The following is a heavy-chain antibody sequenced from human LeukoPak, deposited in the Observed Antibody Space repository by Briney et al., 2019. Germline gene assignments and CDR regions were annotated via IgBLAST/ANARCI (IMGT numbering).Heavy chain of an antibody. D-gene: IGHD6-13*01. V-gene: IGHV3-33*01. Sequence: GRSLRLSCAASGFTFSSYGMHWVRQAPGKGLEWVAVIWYDGSNKYYADSVKGRFTISRDNSKNTLYLQMSSLRAEDTAVYYCARVRDSSSWYGGFDYWGQGTLVTVSS. CDR3: ARVRDSSSWYGGFDY. J-gene: IGHJ4*02. CDR2: IWYDGSNK. CDR1: GFTFSSYG.